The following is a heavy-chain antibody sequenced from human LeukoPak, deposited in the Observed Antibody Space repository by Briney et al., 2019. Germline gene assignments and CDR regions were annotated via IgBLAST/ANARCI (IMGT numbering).Heavy chain of an antibody. V-gene: IGHV4-38-2*02. J-gene: IGHJ5*02. CDR2: IRHSGTT. D-gene: IGHD3-10*01. Sequence: PSETLSLTCSVSGDSISYFYWSWIRQPPGKGLEWIGTIRHSGTTYYNPSLKSRVTISIDSSKNQFSLKLTSVAAADTAVVYCARAEGEIYRRSGSNNWFDPWGQGTLVTVSS. CDR3: ARAEGEIYRRSGSNNWFDP. CDR1: GDSISYFY.